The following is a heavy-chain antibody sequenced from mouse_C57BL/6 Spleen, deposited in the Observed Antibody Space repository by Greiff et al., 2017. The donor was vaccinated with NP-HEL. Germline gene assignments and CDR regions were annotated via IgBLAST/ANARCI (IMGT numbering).Heavy chain of an antibody. V-gene: IGHV1-81*01. Sequence: QVQLQQSGAELARPGASVKLSCKASGYTFTSYGISWVKQRTGQGLEWIGEIYPRSGNNYYNEKFKGKATLTADKSSSTAYMELRSLTSEDSAVYFCARGGVSYYFDYWGQGTTLTVSS. J-gene: IGHJ2*01. CDR1: GYTFTSYG. CDR2: IYPRSGNN. CDR3: ARGGVSYYFDY.